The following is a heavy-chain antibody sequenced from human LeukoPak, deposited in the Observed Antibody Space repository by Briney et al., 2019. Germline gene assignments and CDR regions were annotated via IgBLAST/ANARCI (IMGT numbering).Heavy chain of an antibody. Sequence: SETLSLTCAVYGGSFSDYYWDWIRQPPGKGLEWIGEINHSGSTNYNPSLKSRVTISVDTSKSQFSLKLSSVTAADTAVYYCARVAKSGYRYGQLQGWFEPWGQGTLVTVSS. D-gene: IGHD5-18*01. CDR2: INHSGST. CDR1: GGSFSDYY. V-gene: IGHV4-34*01. J-gene: IGHJ5*02. CDR3: ARVAKSGYRYGQLQGWFEP.